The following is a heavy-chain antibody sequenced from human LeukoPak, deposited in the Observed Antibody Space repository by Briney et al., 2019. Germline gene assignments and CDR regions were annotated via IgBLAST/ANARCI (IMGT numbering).Heavy chain of an antibody. D-gene: IGHD6-6*01. CDR1: GFTFSSYD. J-gene: IGHJ6*02. CDR3: ARDRSPIAADGMDV. CDR2: IGTAGDP. Sequence: GGSLRLSCAASGFTFSSYDMHWVRQATGKGLEWVSAIGTAGDPYYPGSVKGRFTISRENAKNSLYLQMNSLRAGDTAVFYCARDRSPIAADGMDVWGRGTTVTVSS. V-gene: IGHV3-13*05.